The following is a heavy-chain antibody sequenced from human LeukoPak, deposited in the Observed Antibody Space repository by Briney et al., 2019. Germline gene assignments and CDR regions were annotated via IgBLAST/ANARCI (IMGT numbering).Heavy chain of an antibody. V-gene: IGHV4-30-4*01. J-gene: IGHJ4*02. CDR2: INYSGKT. CDR3: ATISKYSPDY. CDR1: GGSISSGDFY. Sequence: SETLSLTCTVSGGSISSGDFYWSWIRQPPGKGLEWIGYINYSGKTYYNPSLQSRVFMSIDTSKNQFSLKLSSVTAADTAVYYCATISKYSPDYWGQGTLVTVSS. D-gene: IGHD3-9*01.